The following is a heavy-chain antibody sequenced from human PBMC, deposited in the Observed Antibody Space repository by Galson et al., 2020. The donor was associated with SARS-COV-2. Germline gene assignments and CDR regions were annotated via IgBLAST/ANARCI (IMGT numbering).Heavy chain of an antibody. Sequence: SETLSLTCTVSGGSISSGGYYWSWIRQHPGKGLEWIGYIYYSGSTYYNPSLKSRVTISVDTSKNQFSLKLSSVTAADTAVYYCARAPNFTIFGVVTYFDCWGQGTLVTVSS. CDR1: GGSISSGGYY. CDR2: IYYSGST. V-gene: IGHV4-31*03. D-gene: IGHD3-3*01. J-gene: IGHJ4*02. CDR3: ARAPNFTIFGVVTYFDC.